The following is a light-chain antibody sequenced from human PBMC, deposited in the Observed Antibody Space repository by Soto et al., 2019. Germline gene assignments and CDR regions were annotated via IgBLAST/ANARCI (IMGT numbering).Light chain of an antibody. J-gene: IGKJ2*01. CDR1: QSFSSLY. CDR3: QQFGSSPPYT. CDR2: GAS. Sequence: EIVLTQSPGTLSLSPGERATLSCRASQSFSSLYLAWYQQKPGQAPRLLIYGASTRATGIPDRFSGSGSGTDFTLTISRLEPEDFAVYYCQQFGSSPPYTFGQGTRLEI. V-gene: IGKV3-20*01.